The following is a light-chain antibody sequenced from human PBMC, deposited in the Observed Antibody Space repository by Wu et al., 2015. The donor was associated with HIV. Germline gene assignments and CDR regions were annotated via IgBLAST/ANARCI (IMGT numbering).Light chain of an antibody. CDR3: QQSYSIPIT. V-gene: IGKV1-5*03. J-gene: IGKJ4*01. CDR2: KAS. Sequence: DIQMTQSPSTLSASVGDRVTITCRASQSISSWLAWYQQKPGKAPKLLIYKASSLESGVPSRFSGSGSGTEFTLTISSLQPDDFATYYCQQSYSIPITFGGGT. CDR1: QSISSW.